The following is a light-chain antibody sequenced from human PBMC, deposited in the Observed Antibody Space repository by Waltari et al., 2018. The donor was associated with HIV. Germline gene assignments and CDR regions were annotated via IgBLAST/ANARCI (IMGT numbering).Light chain of an antibody. CDR2: EVN. CDR1: SSSGSYNL. J-gene: IGLJ3*02. V-gene: IGLV2-23*02. Sequence: QSALTQPPPVSGSPGQSITISCSGTSSSGSYNLVSWYQPHPGKAPRLMILEVNKRPSGVSNRFSGSKSGNTASLTISGLQADDEAEYYCCSYSDTRKSWVFGGGTKLTVL. CDR3: CSYSDTRKSWV.